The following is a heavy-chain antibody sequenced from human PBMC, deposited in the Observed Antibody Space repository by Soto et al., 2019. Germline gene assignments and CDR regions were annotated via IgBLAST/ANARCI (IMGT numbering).Heavy chain of an antibody. V-gene: IGHV5-51*01. CDR3: ARNRNAGWFDP. Sequence: PGESLKISCKASGYDFSTFWIAWVRQMPGRGLEWMGVIYPDDSDVTYSPSFQGQVTISVDKSMTTAYLHWSSLRASDTATYYCARNRNAGWFDPWGKGTPVTVSS. J-gene: IGHJ5*02. CDR2: IYPDDSDV. CDR1: GYDFSTFW.